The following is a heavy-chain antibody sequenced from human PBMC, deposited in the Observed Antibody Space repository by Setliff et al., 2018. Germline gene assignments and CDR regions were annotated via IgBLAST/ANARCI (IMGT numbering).Heavy chain of an antibody. CDR1: GYSISSGHF. D-gene: IGHD3-3*01. Sequence: SETLSLTCGVSGYSISSGHFWGWIRQPPGKGLEWLGNIFHSGSTYYDPTLNSRVTMSVDTSKNQFSLMLTSVTAADTAVYYCRYWSGYYNNDYWGQGTLVTVSS. J-gene: IGHJ4*02. V-gene: IGHV4-38-2*01. CDR2: IFHSGST. CDR3: RYWSGYYNNDY.